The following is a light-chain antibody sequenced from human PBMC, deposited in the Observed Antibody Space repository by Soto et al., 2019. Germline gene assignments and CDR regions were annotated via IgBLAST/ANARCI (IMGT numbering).Light chain of an antibody. CDR1: QSVSNY. Sequence: EIVLTQSPATLSLSPGERATLSCRASQSVSNYLAWYQQKPGQAPRLLIHDASNRATGIPARFSGSGSGTDFTLTISSLEPADFAVYYCQQRSSWPTFGQGTRLEIK. V-gene: IGKV3-11*01. J-gene: IGKJ5*01. CDR2: DAS. CDR3: QQRSSWPT.